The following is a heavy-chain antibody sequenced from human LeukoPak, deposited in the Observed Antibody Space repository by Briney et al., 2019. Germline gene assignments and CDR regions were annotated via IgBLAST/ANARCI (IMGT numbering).Heavy chain of an antibody. CDR3: ARETYSGYEDFDY. CDR2: IWFDGSKK. D-gene: IGHD5-12*01. Sequence: GGSLRLSCAASGFSFSSYGMHWVRQAPGKGLEWVAVIWFDGSKKYYADSVKGRFSISRDNSENTLYLQMNSLRAEDTAVYYCARETYSGYEDFDYWGQGTLVTVTS. V-gene: IGHV3-33*01. J-gene: IGHJ4*02. CDR1: GFSFSSYG.